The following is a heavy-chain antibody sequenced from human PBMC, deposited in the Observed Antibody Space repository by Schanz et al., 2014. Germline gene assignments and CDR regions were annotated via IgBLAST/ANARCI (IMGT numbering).Heavy chain of an antibody. CDR2: INTNNGDP. V-gene: IGHV7-4-1*02. CDR1: GYTFTSFA. CDR3: ARGGVVVVTAALNWFDP. Sequence: QVQLVQSGSELKKPGASVKVSCKASGYTFTSFAMNWVRQAPGQGLEWMGWINTNNGDPTYAQGFTGRFVFSLDTSISKAYLQINSLKAEDTAVYYCARGGVVVVTAALNWFDPWGQGTLVTVSS. D-gene: IGHD2-15*01. J-gene: IGHJ5*02.